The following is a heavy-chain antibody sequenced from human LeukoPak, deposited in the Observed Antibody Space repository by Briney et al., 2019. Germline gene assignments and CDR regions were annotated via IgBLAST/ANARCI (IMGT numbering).Heavy chain of an antibody. CDR3: ARGPTRIVQKYYYYYYMDV. Sequence: ASVKVSCKASGYTFTSYDINWVRQATGQGLEWMGWMNPNRGNTGYAQKFQGRVTITRNTSISTAYMELSSLRSEDTAVYYCARGPTRIVQKYYYYYYMDVWGKGTTVTVSS. CDR2: MNPNRGNT. D-gene: IGHD1-26*01. CDR1: GYTFTSYD. V-gene: IGHV1-8*03. J-gene: IGHJ6*03.